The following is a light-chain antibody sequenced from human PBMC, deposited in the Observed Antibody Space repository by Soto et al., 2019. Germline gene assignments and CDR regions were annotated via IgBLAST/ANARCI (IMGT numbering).Light chain of an antibody. V-gene: IGKV1-8*01. CDR2: AAS. CDR3: QQYYSYPFA. J-gene: IGKJ3*01. Sequence: AIRMTQSPSSFSASTGDRVTITCRASQGISTYMAWYQQKPGKAPTLLIYAASTLQSGVPSRFSGSGSGTDFTLTSSSLQSEDFATYYCQQYYSYPFAFGPGTKVDIK. CDR1: QGISTY.